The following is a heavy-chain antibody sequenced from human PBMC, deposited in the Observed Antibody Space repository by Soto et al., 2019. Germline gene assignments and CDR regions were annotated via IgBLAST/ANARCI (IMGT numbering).Heavy chain of an antibody. J-gene: IGHJ5*02. Sequence: GGSLRLSCAASGFTFSSYGMHWVRQAPGKGLEWVAVISYDGSNKYYADSVKGRFTIARDNSKNTLYLQMNSLRAEDTAVYYCAKANGGDPTNWFDPWGQGTLVTVSS. V-gene: IGHV3-30*18. CDR2: ISYDGSNK. D-gene: IGHD2-21*02. CDR3: AKANGGDPTNWFDP. CDR1: GFTFSSYG.